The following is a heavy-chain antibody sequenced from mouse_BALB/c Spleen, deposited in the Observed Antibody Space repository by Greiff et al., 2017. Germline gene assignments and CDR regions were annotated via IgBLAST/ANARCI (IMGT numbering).Heavy chain of an antibody. V-gene: IGHV5-9-4*01. D-gene: IGHD2-12*01. CDR1: GFTFSSYA. CDR3: ARRFYDGFAY. J-gene: IGHJ3*01. Sequence: EVKLVESGGGLVKPGGSLKLSCAASGFTFSSYAMSWVRQSPEKRLEWVAEISSGGSYTYYPDTVTGRFTISRDNAKNTLYLEMSSLRSEDTAMYYCARRFYDGFAYWGQGTLVTVSA. CDR2: ISSGGSYT.